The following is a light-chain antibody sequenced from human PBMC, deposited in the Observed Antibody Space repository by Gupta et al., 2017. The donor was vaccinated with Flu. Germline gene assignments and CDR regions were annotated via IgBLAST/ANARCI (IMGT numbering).Light chain of an antibody. J-gene: IGLJ3*02. CDR3: GSWDSNLSAWV. V-gene: IGLV1-51*01. Sequence: QSVLTQPPSVSAAPGQKVTISFPGRSSNIGKNYVSWYQQLPGKAPNLLIYENNKRPSAMPDRFSASKSGTSATLVITGLQTGDEADYYCGSWDSNLSAWVFGGGTKLTVL. CDR2: ENN. CDR1: SSNIGKNY.